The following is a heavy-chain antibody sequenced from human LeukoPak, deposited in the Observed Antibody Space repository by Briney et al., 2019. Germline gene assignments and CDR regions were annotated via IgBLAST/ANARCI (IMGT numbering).Heavy chain of an antibody. V-gene: IGHV3-23*01. CDR2: VSVSGDST. Sequence: GGSLRLSCTASGFTFSIYAMSWVRQAPGKGLEWVSTVSVSGDSTYYADSVKGRFTISRDNSKNTLYLQMNSLRAEDTALYYCAREEYDSHHSYWGQGTLVTVSS. CDR1: GFTFSIYA. J-gene: IGHJ4*02. CDR3: AREEYDSHHSY. D-gene: IGHD1-1*01.